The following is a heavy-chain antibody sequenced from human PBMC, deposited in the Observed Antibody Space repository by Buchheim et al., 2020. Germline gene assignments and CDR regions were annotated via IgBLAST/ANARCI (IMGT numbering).Heavy chain of an antibody. CDR3: ARMIWWSHDC. CDR1: GFSLSTSGVR. J-gene: IGHJ4*02. CDR2: IDWNDGK. Sequence: QGALKESGPALVKPTQTLTLTCTFSGFSLSTSGVRVSWVRQPPGQALEWLARIDWNDGKFYSSSLKTRLTISKDTSKNQLLLTMTNMDPVDTATYYCARMIWWSHDCWGQGTL. D-gene: IGHD2-21*01. V-gene: IGHV2-70*04.